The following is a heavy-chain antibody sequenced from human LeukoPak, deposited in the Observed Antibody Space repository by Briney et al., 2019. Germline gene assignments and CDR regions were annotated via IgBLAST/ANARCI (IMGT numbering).Heavy chain of an antibody. D-gene: IGHD3-16*01. CDR3: ATAYHGAYYSGY. CDR1: EYTFTGYY. V-gene: IGHV1-2*02. Sequence: AAVKVSCKTSEYTFTGYYIHWVRQAPGQGLEWMAWINPNTGGTNYAQKFQGRVTLTRDTSISTAYMELSSLRSDDTAMYYCATAYHGAYYSGYWGQGTLVTVSS. J-gene: IGHJ4*02. CDR2: INPNTGGT.